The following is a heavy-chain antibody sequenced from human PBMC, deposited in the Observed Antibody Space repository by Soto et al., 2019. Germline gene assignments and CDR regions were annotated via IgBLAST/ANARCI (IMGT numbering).Heavy chain of an antibody. CDR1: GFTFSSYA. J-gene: IGHJ5*02. Sequence: GGSLRLSCVASGFTFSSYAMSWVRQAPGKGLEWVSAISGSGGSTYYADSVKGRFTISRDNSKNTLYLQMNSLRAEDTAVYYCAKTPDSGSYFWFDPWGQGTLVTVSS. CDR3: AKTPDSGSYFWFDP. V-gene: IGHV3-23*01. CDR2: ISGSGGST. D-gene: IGHD1-26*01.